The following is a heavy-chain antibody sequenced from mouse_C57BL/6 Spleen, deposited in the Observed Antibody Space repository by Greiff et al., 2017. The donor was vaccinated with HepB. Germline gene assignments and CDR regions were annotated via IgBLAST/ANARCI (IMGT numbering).Heavy chain of an antibody. CDR2: IDPENGDT. D-gene: IGHD1-1*01. J-gene: IGHJ1*03. V-gene: IGHV14-4*01. CDR3: TRYGSSWYFDV. Sequence: VQLQQSGAELVRPGASVKLSCTASGFNIKDDYMHWVKQRPEQGLEWIGWIDPENGDTEYASKFQGKTTIPADTSSNTAYLQLSSLTSEDTAVYYCTRYGSSWYFDVWGTGTTVTVSA. CDR1: GFNIKDDY.